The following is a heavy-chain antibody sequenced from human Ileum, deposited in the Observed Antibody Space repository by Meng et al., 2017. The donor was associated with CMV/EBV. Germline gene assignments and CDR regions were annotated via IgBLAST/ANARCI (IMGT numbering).Heavy chain of an antibody. CDR3: ARPSGGYCSGGRCHLSSYGMDF. Sequence: SVKVSCKTSGGTFISYAISWVRQVPGQGLEWMGGIIPIFGTPNYAERFQGRVTITADESTSTAYMELSSLGSEDTAVYYCARPSGGYCSGGRCHLSSYGMDFWGQGTTVTVSS. CDR2: IIPIFGTP. V-gene: IGHV1-69*13. J-gene: IGHJ6*02. D-gene: IGHD2-15*01. CDR1: GGTFISYA.